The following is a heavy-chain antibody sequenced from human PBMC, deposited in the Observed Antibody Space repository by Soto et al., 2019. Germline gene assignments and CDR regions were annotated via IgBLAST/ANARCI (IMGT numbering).Heavy chain of an antibody. J-gene: IGHJ5*02. Sequence: ASVKVSCKASGYTFTSYAISWVRQAPGQGLEWMGWISAYNGNTNYAQKLQGRVTMTTDTSTSTAYMELTGLRSDDTAVYYCAGDPDSHYNDSHASSYPWGQGTLVTVSS. V-gene: IGHV1-18*01. D-gene: IGHD4-4*01. CDR2: ISAYNGNT. CDR1: GYTFTSYA. CDR3: AGDPDSHYNDSHASSYP.